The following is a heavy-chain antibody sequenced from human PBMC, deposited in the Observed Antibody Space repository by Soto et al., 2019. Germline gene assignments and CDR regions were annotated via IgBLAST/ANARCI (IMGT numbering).Heavy chain of an antibody. CDR1: GYTLTELS. J-gene: IGHJ3*02. CDR3: ATDYYDSGGYPKAFDI. Sequence: ASVKVSCKVSGYTLTELSMHWVRQAPGKGLEWMGGFDPEDGETIYAQKFQGRVTMTEDTSTDTAYMELSSLRSEDTAVYYCATDYYDSGGYPKAFDIWGQGTMVTVS. V-gene: IGHV1-24*01. CDR2: FDPEDGET. D-gene: IGHD3-22*01.